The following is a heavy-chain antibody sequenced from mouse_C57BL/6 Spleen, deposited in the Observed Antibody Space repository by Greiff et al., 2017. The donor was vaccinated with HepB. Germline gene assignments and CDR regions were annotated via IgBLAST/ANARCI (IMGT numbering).Heavy chain of an antibody. V-gene: IGHV8-8*01. CDR2: IWWDDDK. CDR1: GFSLSTFGMG. D-gene: IGHD1-1*01. CDR3: ARIARDYGSSYDYYAMDY. J-gene: IGHJ4*01. Sequence: QVQLKESGPGILQPSQTLSLTCSFSGFSLSTFGMGVGWIRQPSGKGLEWLAHIWWDDDKYYNPALKSRLTISKDTSKNQVFLKIANVDTADTATYYFARIARDYGSSYDYYAMDYWGQGTSVTVSS.